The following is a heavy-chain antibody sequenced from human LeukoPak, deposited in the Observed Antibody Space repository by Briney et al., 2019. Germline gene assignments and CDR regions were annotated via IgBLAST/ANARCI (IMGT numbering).Heavy chain of an antibody. D-gene: IGHD6-13*01. CDR2: IIPIFGTA. CDR1: GGTFSSYA. V-gene: IGHV1-69*13. CDR3: ARGGRAAAAPADY. J-gene: IGHJ4*02. Sequence: GASVKVSCKASGGTFSSYAISWVRQAPGQGLEWMGGIIPIFGTANYAQKFQGRVTITADESTGTAYMELSSLRSEDTAVYYCARGGRAAAAPADYWGQGTLVTVSS.